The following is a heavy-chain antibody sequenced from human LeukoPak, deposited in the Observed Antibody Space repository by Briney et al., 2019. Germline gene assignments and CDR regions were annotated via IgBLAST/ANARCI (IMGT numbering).Heavy chain of an antibody. CDR3: VKGGNYYLTQNWFDP. V-gene: IGHV3-48*04. Sequence: PGGSLRLSCAASGFTFSDYSMNWVRQAPGKGLEWVSYISFSVNTKYYGDSVKGRFTISRDNAKDSLYLQMNSLRAEDTAFYYCVKGGNYYLTQNWFDPWGQGTLVTVSS. CDR2: ISFSVNTK. J-gene: IGHJ5*02. D-gene: IGHD3-10*01. CDR1: GFTFSDYS.